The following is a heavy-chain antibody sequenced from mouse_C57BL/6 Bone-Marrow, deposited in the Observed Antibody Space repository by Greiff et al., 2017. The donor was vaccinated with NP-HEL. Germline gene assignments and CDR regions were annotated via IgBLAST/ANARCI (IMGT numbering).Heavy chain of an antibody. J-gene: IGHJ4*01. CDR1: GYSITSGYY. D-gene: IGHD2-5*01. CDR2: ISYDGSN. CDR3: ARGVYSNDAMDY. Sequence: EVQLVESGPGLVKPSQSLSLTCSVTGYSITSGYYWNWIRQFPGNKLEWMGYISYDGSNNYNPSLKNRISITRDTSKNQFFLKLNSVTTEDTATYYCARGVYSNDAMDYWGQGTSVTVSS. V-gene: IGHV3-6*01.